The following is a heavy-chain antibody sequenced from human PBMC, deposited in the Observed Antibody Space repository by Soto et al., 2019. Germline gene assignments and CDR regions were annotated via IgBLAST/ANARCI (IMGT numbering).Heavy chain of an antibody. Sequence: SLSCAASGFTFSTAWLSWVRQAPVKGLEWVGRIKSKTDGGTTDYAAPVKGRFTISRDDSKNTLYLQINSLKAEDTAVYYCTTDGVHDSSGYNTFDYWGQGTLVTVYS. CDR1: GFTFSTAW. CDR3: TTDGVHDSSGYNTFDY. CDR2: IKSKTDGGTT. J-gene: IGHJ4*02. D-gene: IGHD3-22*01. V-gene: IGHV3-15*01.